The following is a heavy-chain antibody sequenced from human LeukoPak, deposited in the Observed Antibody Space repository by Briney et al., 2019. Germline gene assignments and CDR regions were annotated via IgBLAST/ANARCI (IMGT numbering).Heavy chain of an antibody. Sequence: PGGSLRLSCAASGFTFSSYTMTWVRQAPGKGLEWVSSISGSDGTTYYADSVKGRFTISRDNSKNTLHLQMNSLTAEDTAVYYCAKLFEAAIFYYWGQGTLVTVSS. D-gene: IGHD5-18*01. J-gene: IGHJ4*02. V-gene: IGHV3-23*01. CDR2: ISGSDGTT. CDR3: AKLFEAAIFYY. CDR1: GFTFSSYT.